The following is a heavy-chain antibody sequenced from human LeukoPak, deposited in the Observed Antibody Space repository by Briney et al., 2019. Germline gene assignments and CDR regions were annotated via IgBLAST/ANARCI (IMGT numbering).Heavy chain of an antibody. J-gene: IGHJ4*02. V-gene: IGHV3-15*01. Sequence: GGSLRLSCAASGFIFSNAWMSWVRQVPGKGLEWIGRVKSKTDGGTIDYTATAKGRFTISRDDSQSTLYLQLSSLTTEDTAVYYSTTGATSNRNYWGQGTLVTVSS. CDR2: VKSKTDGGTI. CDR3: TTGATSNRNY. CDR1: GFIFSNAW. D-gene: IGHD6-6*01.